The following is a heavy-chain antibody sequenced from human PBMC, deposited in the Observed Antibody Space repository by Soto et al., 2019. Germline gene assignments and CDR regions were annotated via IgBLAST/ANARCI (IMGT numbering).Heavy chain of an antibody. V-gene: IGHV3-23*01. CDR1: GFTHNTYA. CDR2: ISGSGGST. CDR3: AKSKEANFWSGYSGY. J-gene: IGHJ4*02. D-gene: IGHD3-3*01. Sequence: GSLRLSCAVSGFTHNTYAMTWVRQAPGKGLEWVSAISGSGGSTYSADSVKGRFTISRDNSKNTLYLQMNSLRVEDTAVYYCAKSKEANFWSGYSGYWGQGTLVTVSS.